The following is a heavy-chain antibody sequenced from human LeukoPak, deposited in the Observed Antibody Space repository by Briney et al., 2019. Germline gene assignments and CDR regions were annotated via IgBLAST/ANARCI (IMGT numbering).Heavy chain of an antibody. CDR3: ARDRAAPTWFFDL. CDR1: GFTFSIYS. V-gene: IGHV3-48*02. CDR2: ISADSNTI. D-gene: IGHD2-15*01. J-gene: IGHJ2*01. Sequence: PGGSLRLSWAASGFTFSIYSMNWVRQAPGEGREWLSYISADSNTIYYADSVKGRFTISRDNAKTSLYLQMNTQRDEDTAVYYCARDRAAPTWFFDLWGRGTLVLVSS.